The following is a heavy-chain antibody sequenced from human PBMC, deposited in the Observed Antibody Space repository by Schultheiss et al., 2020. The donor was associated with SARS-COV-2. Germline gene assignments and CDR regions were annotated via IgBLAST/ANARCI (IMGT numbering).Heavy chain of an antibody. CDR1: GYTFTSYG. CDR2: ISAYNGNT. D-gene: IGHD3-9*01. Sequence: ASVKVSCKASGYTFTSYGISWVRQAPGQGLEWMGWISAYNGNTNYAQKLQGRVTMTTDTSTSTAYMELRSLRSDDTAVYYCARDREGEHFDWLLRPYYYYGMDVWGQGTTVTVSS. CDR3: ARDREGEHFDWLLRPYYYYGMDV. V-gene: IGHV1-18*01. J-gene: IGHJ6*02.